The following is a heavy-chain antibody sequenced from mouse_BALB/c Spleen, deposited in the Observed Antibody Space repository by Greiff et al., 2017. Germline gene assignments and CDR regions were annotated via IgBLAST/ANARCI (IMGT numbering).Heavy chain of an antibody. Sequence: GGGLVQPKGSLKLSCAASGFTFNTNAMNWVRQAPGKGLEWVARIRSKSNNYATYYADSVKDRFTISRDDSQSMLYLQMNNLKTEDTAMYYCVRDRDGYYDWYFDVWGAGTTVTVSS. CDR2: IRSKSNNYAT. D-gene: IGHD2-3*01. CDR1: GFTFNTNA. CDR3: VRDRDGYYDWYFDV. V-gene: IGHV10S3*01. J-gene: IGHJ1*01.